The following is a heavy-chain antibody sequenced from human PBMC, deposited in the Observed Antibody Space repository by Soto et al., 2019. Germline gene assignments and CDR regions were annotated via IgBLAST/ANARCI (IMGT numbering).Heavy chain of an antibody. Sequence: QLQLQESGSGLVKPSQTLSLTCAVSGGSISSGGYSWSWIRQPPGKGLEWIGYIYHSGSTYYNPSLKSRVNITVDMSKNQFSLKLSSVTAADTAVYYCAAGGGLPRYYWGQGTLVTVSS. CDR3: AAGGGLPRYY. CDR2: IYHSGST. CDR1: GGSISSGGYS. D-gene: IGHD5-12*01. V-gene: IGHV4-30-2*01. J-gene: IGHJ4*02.